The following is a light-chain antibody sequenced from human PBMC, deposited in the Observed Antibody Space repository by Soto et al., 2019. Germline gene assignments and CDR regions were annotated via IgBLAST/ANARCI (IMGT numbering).Light chain of an antibody. V-gene: IGLV2-14*03. CDR3: NSYTSRSTLDI. CDR2: GAS. Sequence: QSVLTQLASVPRFPGQSITISCTGTSSDVGGCKFVSWYQQHPGKAPKLVIYGASYRPSGVSTWLSGSKSGNTASLTISGLHAEDEADYSCNSYTSRSTLDIFGSGTKVTV. J-gene: IGLJ1*01. CDR1: SSDVGGCKF.